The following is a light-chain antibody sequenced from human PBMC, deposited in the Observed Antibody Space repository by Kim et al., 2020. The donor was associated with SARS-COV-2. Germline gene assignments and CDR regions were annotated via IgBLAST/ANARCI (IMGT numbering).Light chain of an antibody. V-gene: IGKV2-30*01. Sequence: PASISCRSSQSLVYRDGNIYLNWFHQRPGQCPRRLIYKVSNRDSGVPDRFSGSGSGTDFTLQISRVEAEDVGVYYCMQGTHWPFTFGPGTKVDIK. CDR2: KVS. CDR1: QSLVYRDGNIY. CDR3: MQGTHWPFT. J-gene: IGKJ3*01.